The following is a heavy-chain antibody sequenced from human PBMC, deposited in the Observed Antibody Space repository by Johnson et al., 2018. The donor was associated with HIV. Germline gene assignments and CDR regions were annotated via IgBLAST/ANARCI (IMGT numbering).Heavy chain of an antibody. J-gene: IGHJ3*02. Sequence: VQLVESGGGVVQPGGSPRLSCAASGFTFSSYGMHWVRQAPGKGLEWVALISYDGNNKYYVDSVKGRFTISRDNSKNTLYLQMNSLRSEYTAVYYCARVATFGVVISDAFDIWGQGTMVTVSS. V-gene: IGHV3-30*03. CDR1: GFTFSSYG. CDR2: ISYDGNNK. CDR3: ARVATFGVVISDAFDI. D-gene: IGHD3-3*01.